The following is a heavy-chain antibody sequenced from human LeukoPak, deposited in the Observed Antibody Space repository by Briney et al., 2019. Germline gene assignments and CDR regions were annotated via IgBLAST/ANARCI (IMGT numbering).Heavy chain of an antibody. CDR1: GYIFTGYY. V-gene: IGHV1-2*02. CDR2: INPNSGGT. CDR3: ARVRSTSPEENFDY. J-gene: IGHJ4*02. Sequence: GASVKVSCKASGYIFTGYYIHWVRQAPGQGLEWMGWINPNSGGTNYAQKFQGRVTMTRDTSISTAYMELSGLRSDDTAVYYCARVRSTSPEENFDYWGQGTLVTVSS. D-gene: IGHD2-2*01.